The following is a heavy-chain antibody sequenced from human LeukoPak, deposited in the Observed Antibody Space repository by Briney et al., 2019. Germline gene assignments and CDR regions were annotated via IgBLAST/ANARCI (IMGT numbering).Heavy chain of an antibody. V-gene: IGHV3-30*03. CDR1: GFSFSHSD. Sequence: QPWGSLSLTCAASGFSFSHSDLHWVRQAPGKGLEWVAVISYDGSSKYYADSVKGRFTISRDNSKNTLYLQMSSLKAEDTGVYYCATGPSQPSGQSTLVTVSS. CDR2: ISYDGSSK. CDR3: ATGPSQP. J-gene: IGHJ1*01.